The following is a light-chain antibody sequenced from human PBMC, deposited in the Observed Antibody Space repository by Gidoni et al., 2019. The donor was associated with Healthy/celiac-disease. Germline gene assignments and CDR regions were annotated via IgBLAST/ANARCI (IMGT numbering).Light chain of an antibody. V-gene: IGKV1-5*03. Sequence: DIHLTQSPSTLSASVGDRVTITCRASQSISSWLAWYQQKPGKAPKLLIYKASSLESGVPSRFSGSGSGTEFTLTISSLQPDDFATYYCQQYSSYSETFGQGTKVEIK. CDR3: QQYSSYSET. CDR2: KAS. J-gene: IGKJ1*01. CDR1: QSISSW.